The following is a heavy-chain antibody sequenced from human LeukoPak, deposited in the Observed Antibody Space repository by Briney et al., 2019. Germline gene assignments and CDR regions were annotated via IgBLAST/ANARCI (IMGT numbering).Heavy chain of an antibody. Sequence: GGSLRLSCAASGFTFSSYWMSWVRQAPGKGLEWVANIKQDESEKYYVGSVKGRFTISRDNAKNSLYLQMNSLRAEDTAVYYCARGLDFWSGYSFDYWGQGTLVTVSS. CDR3: ARGLDFWSGYSFDY. D-gene: IGHD3-3*01. CDR2: IKQDESEK. V-gene: IGHV3-7*01. J-gene: IGHJ4*02. CDR1: GFTFSSYW.